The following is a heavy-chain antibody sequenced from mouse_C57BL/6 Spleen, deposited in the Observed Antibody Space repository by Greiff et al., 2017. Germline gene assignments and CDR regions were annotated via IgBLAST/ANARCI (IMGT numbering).Heavy chain of an antibody. D-gene: IGHD1-1*01. V-gene: IGHV1-69*01. CDR1: GYTFTSYW. CDR2: IDPSDSYT. J-gene: IGHJ2*01. Sequence: QVQLQQPGAELVMPGASVKLSCKASGYTFTSYWMHWVKQRPGQGLEWIGEIDPSDSYTNYNQKFKGKSTLTVDKSSSTAYMQLSSLTSEDSAVYYCARRGSTVVQYFDYWGQGTTLTVSS. CDR3: ARRGSTVVQYFDY.